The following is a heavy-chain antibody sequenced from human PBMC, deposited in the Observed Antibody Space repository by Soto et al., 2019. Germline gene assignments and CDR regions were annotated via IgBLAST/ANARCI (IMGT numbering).Heavy chain of an antibody. Sequence: PSETLSLTCTVSGGSFSSYYWSWIRQPPGKGLEWIGFIYYSGSTNYNPSLKSRLTISVDMSKNQFSLKLSSVTAADTAMYYCARVEGGGYNYGSSYYMGIWGKGTTVTLAS. V-gene: IGHV4-59*01. CDR3: ARVEGGGYNYGSSYYMGI. D-gene: IGHD5-18*01. CDR2: IYYSGST. CDR1: GGSFSSYY. J-gene: IGHJ6*03.